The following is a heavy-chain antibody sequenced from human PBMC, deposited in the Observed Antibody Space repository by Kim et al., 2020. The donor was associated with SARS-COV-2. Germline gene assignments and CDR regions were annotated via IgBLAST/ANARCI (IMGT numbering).Heavy chain of an antibody. Sequence: SETLSLTCTVSGDSISSSSYYWGWIRQPPGKGLEWIGRTYYSGSAYYNPSLKSRVTISVDTSKNQFSLKLSSVTAADTAVYYCARGHAADYWGQGTLVTVSS. V-gene: IGHV4-39*01. CDR3: ARGHAADY. CDR2: TYYSGSA. D-gene: IGHD6-13*01. J-gene: IGHJ4*02. CDR1: GDSISSSSYY.